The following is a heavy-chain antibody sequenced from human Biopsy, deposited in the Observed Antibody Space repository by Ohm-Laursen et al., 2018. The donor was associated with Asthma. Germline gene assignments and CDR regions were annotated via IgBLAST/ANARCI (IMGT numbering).Heavy chain of an antibody. CDR1: GFRFNSYA. CDR2: ISASSNST. J-gene: IGHJ3*02. CDR3: AKGMDTFDI. V-gene: IGHV3-23*01. D-gene: IGHD5-18*01. Sequence: SLRLSCTASGFRFNSYAVSWVRQAPGKGPERVSTISASSNSTYYGDSVKGRFTVSRDNSKSTLFLHMNNLRADDTAVYYCAKGMDTFDIWGQGTLVTVSS.